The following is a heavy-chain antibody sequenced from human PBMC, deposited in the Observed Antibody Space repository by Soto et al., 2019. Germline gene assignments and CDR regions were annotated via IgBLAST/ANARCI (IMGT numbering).Heavy chain of an antibody. CDR2: ISYSGSST. CDR1: GFTFSSYG. Sequence: GGSLRLSCAASGFTFSSYGMHWVRQAPGKGLEWVSAISYSGSSTYYADSVKGRFTISRDNSKNTLYLQMNSLRAEDTAVYYCAKDSSSQAYYYYGMDVWGQGTTVTVSS. CDR3: AKDSSSQAYYYYGMDV. D-gene: IGHD6-13*01. V-gene: IGHV3-23*01. J-gene: IGHJ6*02.